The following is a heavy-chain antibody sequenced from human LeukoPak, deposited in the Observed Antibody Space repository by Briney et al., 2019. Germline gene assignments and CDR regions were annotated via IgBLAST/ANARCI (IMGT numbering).Heavy chain of an antibody. CDR1: GFTLSSYA. V-gene: IGHV3-23*01. Sequence: GGSLRLSCTASGFTLSSYAMSWVRQAPGEGLEGVSTISGSADNTNYAEAVKGRFTSSRDNSKNTMYLQMNSLRAEDTAVYYCAKQGFGCWGRGTLVTVSS. CDR2: ISGSADNT. J-gene: IGHJ4*02. CDR3: AKQGFGC.